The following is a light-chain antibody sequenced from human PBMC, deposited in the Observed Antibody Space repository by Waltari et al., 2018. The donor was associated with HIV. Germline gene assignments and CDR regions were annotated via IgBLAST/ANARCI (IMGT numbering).Light chain of an antibody. CDR3: QQSYETPRT. Sequence: DIQMTQSPSSLSASVGDRVTITCRASQTIGTQLNWYQLKPGKAPKLLIYAASSLQSGVPSTFGGSGSGTDFILTISSLQPEDFATYYCQQSYETPRTFGQGTKLEIK. J-gene: IGKJ2*01. CDR2: AAS. CDR1: QTIGTQ. V-gene: IGKV1-39*01.